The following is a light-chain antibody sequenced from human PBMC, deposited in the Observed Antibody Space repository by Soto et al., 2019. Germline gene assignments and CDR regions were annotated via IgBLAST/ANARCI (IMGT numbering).Light chain of an antibody. CDR3: SSYTSSSTHV. Sequence: QSALTQPASVSGSPGQSITISCTGTSSDVGGYNYVSWYQQHPGKAPKLMIYAVSNRPSGVSNRFSGSKSGNTPSLTISGLQAEDGADYYCSSYTSSSTHVFGTGTKVTVL. CDR1: SSDVGGYNY. CDR2: AVS. J-gene: IGLJ1*01. V-gene: IGLV2-14*01.